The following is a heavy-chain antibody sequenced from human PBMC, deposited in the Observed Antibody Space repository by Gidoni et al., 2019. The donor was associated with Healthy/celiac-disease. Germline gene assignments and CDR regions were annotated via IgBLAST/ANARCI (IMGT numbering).Heavy chain of an antibody. CDR1: GGSISSGGSY. CDR2: IYYSGST. J-gene: IGHJ6*02. CDR3: ARERGDYGDYVSGGSYYYYGMDV. Sequence: QVQLQESGPGLVKPSQTLSLTCTVSGGSISSGGSYWRWIRQHPGKGLEWIGYIYYSGSTYYNPSLKSRVTISVDTSKNQFSLKLSSVTAADTAVYYCARERGDYGDYVSGGSYYYYGMDVWGQGTTVTVSS. D-gene: IGHD4-17*01. V-gene: IGHV4-31*03.